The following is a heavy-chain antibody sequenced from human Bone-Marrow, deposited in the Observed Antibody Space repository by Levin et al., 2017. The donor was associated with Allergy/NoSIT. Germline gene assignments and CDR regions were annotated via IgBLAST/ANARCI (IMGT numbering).Heavy chain of an antibody. J-gene: IGHJ4*02. Sequence: AGGSLRLSCAASGFTLGNYWMTWVRQAPGKGLEWVASMRQDGGEKYYVDSVKGRFTMSRDNAKNSLSLQMNNLRGEDTAVYYCARDPGGYDYWGQGTLVTVSS. CDR1: GFTLGNYW. CDR3: ARDPGGYDY. V-gene: IGHV3-7*01. CDR2: MRQDGGEK. D-gene: IGHD4-23*01.